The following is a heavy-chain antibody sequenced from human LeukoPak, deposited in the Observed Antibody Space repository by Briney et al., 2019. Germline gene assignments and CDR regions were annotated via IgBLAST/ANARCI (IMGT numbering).Heavy chain of an antibody. CDR2: IYHSGST. CDR3: AGINYYGSGSYYNVRYYFDY. CDR1: GGSISSSNW. J-gene: IGHJ4*02. D-gene: IGHD3-10*01. V-gene: IGHV4-4*02. Sequence: SETLSLTCAVSGGSISSSNWWSWVRQPPGKGLEWIGEIYHSGSTNYNPSLKSRVTISVDKSKNQFSLKLSSVTAADTAVYYCAGINYYGSGSYYNVRYYFDYWGQGTLVTVSS.